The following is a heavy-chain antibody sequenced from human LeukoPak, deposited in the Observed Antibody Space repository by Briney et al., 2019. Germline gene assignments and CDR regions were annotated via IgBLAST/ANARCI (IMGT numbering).Heavy chain of an antibody. CDR1: GYTFTGYY. Sequence: ASVKVSFKASGYTFTGYYMHCVRQAPGQGLEWMGWINPNSGGTNYAQKFQGRVTMTRDTSISTAYMELSRLRSDDTAVYYCARVRSLGGATTGYWGQGTLVTVSS. CDR2: INPNSGGT. D-gene: IGHD1-26*01. J-gene: IGHJ4*02. V-gene: IGHV1-2*02. CDR3: ARVRSLGGATTGY.